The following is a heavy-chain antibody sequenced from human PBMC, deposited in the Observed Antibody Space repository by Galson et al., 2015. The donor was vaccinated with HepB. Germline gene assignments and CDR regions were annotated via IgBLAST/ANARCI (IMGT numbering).Heavy chain of an antibody. J-gene: IGHJ5*02. D-gene: IGHD6-19*01. V-gene: IGHV1-24*01. CDR3: ATEVRYSSGWFS. Sequence: SVKVSCKVSGYTLTELSMHWVRQAPGKGLEWMGGFDPEDGETIYAQKFQGRVTMTEDTSTDTAYMELSSLRSEDTAVYYCATEVRYSSGWFSWGQGTLVTVSS. CDR1: GYTLTELS. CDR2: FDPEDGET.